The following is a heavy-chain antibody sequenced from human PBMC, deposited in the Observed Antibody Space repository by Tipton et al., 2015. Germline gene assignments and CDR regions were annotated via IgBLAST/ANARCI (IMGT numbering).Heavy chain of an antibody. CDR3: ARDLEHGMDV. Sequence: TLSLTCTVSGGSVSSGSYYWSWIRQPPGKGLEWIGYISQRDGTNYNPSLKGRVTISTDTSKNQFFLNLTSVTAADTAVYFCARDLEHGMDVWGQGTTVTVS. CDR2: ISQRDGT. V-gene: IGHV4-61*01. CDR1: GGSVSSGSYY. D-gene: IGHD5-24*01. J-gene: IGHJ6*02.